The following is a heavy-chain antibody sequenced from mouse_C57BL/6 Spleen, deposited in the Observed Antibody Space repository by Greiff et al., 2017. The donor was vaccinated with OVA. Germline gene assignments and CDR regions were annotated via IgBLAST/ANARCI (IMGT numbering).Heavy chain of an antibody. J-gene: IGHJ3*01. V-gene: IGHV1-55*01. D-gene: IGHD2-4*01. CDR3: ARSGDYEVWVFAY. CDR1: GYTFTSYW. CDR2: IYPGSGST. Sequence: QVQLQQPGAELVKPGASVKMSCKASGYTFTSYWITWVKQRPGQGLEWIGDIYPGSGSTNYNEKFKSKATLTVDTSSSTAYMQLSSLTSEDSAVYYCARSGDYEVWVFAYWGQGTLVTVSA.